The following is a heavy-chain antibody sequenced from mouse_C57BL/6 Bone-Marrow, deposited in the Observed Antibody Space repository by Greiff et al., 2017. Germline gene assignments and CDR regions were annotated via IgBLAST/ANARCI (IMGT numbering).Heavy chain of an antibody. CDR3: ARRGAYYSNYDYAMDY. Sequence: EVQRVESGGGLVQPGGSLKLSCAASGFTFSDCGMAWVRQAPRKGPEWVAFISNLAYSIYYADTVTGRFTISSENAKNTLYLEMSSLRSEDTAMYYCARRGAYYSNYDYAMDYWGQGTSVTVSS. D-gene: IGHD2-5*01. CDR1: GFTFSDCG. V-gene: IGHV5-15*01. J-gene: IGHJ4*01. CDR2: ISNLAYSI.